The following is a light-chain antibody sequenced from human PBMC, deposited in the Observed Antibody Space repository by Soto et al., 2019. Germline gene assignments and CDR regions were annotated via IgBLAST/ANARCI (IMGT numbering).Light chain of an antibody. J-gene: IGKJ1*01. V-gene: IGKV1-39*01. Sequence: DIQMTQSPSSLSASLGDRVTITCGASQSISSYLNWYQQKPGKAPKLLIYAASSLQSGVPSRFSGSGSGTDFTLTISSLQTEDFATYYCQQSSEATWTFGQGTKVDIK. CDR1: QSISSY. CDR3: QQSSEATWT. CDR2: AAS.